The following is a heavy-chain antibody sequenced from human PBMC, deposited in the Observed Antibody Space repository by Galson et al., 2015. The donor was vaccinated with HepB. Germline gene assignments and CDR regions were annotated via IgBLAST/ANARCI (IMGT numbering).Heavy chain of an antibody. D-gene: IGHD6-19*01. J-gene: IGHJ4*02. CDR2: ISYDGSNK. CDR1: GFTFSSYG. V-gene: IGHV3-30*18. Sequence: SLRLSCAASGFTFSSYGMHWVRQAPGKGLEWVAVISYDGSNKYYADSVKGRFTISRDNSKNTLYLQMNSLRAEDTAVYYCAKDSKYSSGWYFRDYFDYWGQGTLVTVSS. CDR3: AKDSKYSSGWYFRDYFDY.